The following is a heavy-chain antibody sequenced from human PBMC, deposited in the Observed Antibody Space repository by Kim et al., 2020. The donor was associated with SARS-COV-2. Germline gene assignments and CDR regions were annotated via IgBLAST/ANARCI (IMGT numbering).Heavy chain of an antibody. J-gene: IGHJ4*02. CDR3: AKGRDGE. CDR2: IYTSGVT. V-gene: IGHV3-23*03. D-gene: IGHD3-10*01. Sequence: GGSLRRSCAASGFTFSSHPMTWVRQAPGKGLEWVSIIYTSGVTDSADSVKGRFTISRDISKNTLYLQMNNLRAEDTAVYYCAKGRDGEWGRGTLVTVSS. CDR1: GFTFSSHP.